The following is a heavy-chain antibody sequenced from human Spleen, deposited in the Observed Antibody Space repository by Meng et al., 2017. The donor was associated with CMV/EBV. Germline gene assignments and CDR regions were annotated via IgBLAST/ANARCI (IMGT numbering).Heavy chain of an antibody. CDR1: GGSISSSPW. V-gene: IGHV4-4*02. Sequence: SGGSISSSPWWSWVRQPPGKGLEWIGEIFDSGITYYNPSLKSRVTILLDKSKNHFSLKLNSVTAADTAVYYCARAYCGGDCYSGFDYWGQGTLVTVSS. D-gene: IGHD2-21*01. CDR2: IFDSGIT. J-gene: IGHJ4*02. CDR3: ARAYCGGDCYSGFDY.